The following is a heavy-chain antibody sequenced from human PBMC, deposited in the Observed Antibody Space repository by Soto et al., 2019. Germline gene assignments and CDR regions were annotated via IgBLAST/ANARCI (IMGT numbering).Heavy chain of an antibody. J-gene: IGHJ4*02. D-gene: IGHD3-22*01. V-gene: IGHV3-23*01. CDR2: ISGSGGST. Sequence: GGSLRLSCAASGFTFSSYAMSWVRQAPGKGLEWVSAISGSGGSTYYADSVKGRFTISRDNSKNTLYLQMNSLRAEDMAVYYCAKDPMIVVVIHEYYFDYWGQGTLVTVSS. CDR3: AKDPMIVVVIHEYYFDY. CDR1: GFTFSSYA.